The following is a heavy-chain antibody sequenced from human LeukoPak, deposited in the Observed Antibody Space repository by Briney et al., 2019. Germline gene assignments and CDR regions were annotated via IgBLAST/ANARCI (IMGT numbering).Heavy chain of an antibody. CDR1: GYTFTSYG. J-gene: IGHJ4*02. Sequence: ASVKVSCKASGYTFTSYGISWVRQAPGQGLEWMGWISAYNGNTNYAQKLQGRVTITTDESTSTAYMELSSLRSEDTAVYYCARARVVLMVYATLAYWGQGTLVTVSS. CDR2: ISAYNGNT. V-gene: IGHV1-18*01. CDR3: ARARVVLMVYATLAY. D-gene: IGHD2-8*01.